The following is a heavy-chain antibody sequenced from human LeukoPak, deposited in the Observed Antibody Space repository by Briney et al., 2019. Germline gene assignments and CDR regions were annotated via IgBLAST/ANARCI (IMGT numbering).Heavy chain of an antibody. CDR3: ASLPHLGYRYANGDY. CDR1: GFTFSSYS. V-gene: IGHV3-21*01. CDR2: ISSSSSYI. J-gene: IGHJ4*02. D-gene: IGHD5-18*01. Sequence: GGSLRLSCAASGFTFSSYSMNWVRQAPGKGLEWVSSISSSSSYIYYADSVKGRFTISRDNAKNSLYLQMNRLRAQDTAVYYCASLPHLGYRYANGDYWGQGTLVTVSS.